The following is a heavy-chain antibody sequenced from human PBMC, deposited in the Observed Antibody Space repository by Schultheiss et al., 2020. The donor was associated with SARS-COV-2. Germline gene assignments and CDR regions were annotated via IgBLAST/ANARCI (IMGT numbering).Heavy chain of an antibody. J-gene: IGHJ4*02. V-gene: IGHV4-59*12. D-gene: IGHD3-22*01. Sequence: SETLSLTCAVYGGSFSAYYWSWIRQPPGKGLEWIGYIYYSGSTNYNPSLKSRVTISVDKSKNQFSLKLSSVTAADTAVYYCARSGYYYDSSGYYFSNHFGVDYWGQGTLVTVSS. CDR3: ARSGYYYDSSGYYFSNHFGVDY. CDR1: GGSFSAYY. CDR2: IYYSGST.